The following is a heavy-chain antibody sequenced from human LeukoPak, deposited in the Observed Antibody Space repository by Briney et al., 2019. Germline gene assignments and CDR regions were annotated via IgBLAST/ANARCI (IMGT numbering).Heavy chain of an antibody. Sequence: SGTLSLTCTVSGGPVKSKNWWNWVRQPPEKGLEWIGDINHAGTTNYNPSLESRVTISIDKSKNRFSLRLTSVAAADTAVYYCATDLGEGGNWGQGTLVTVSS. V-gene: IGHV4-4*02. CDR1: GGPVKSKNW. D-gene: IGHD3-10*01. CDR2: INHAGTT. J-gene: IGHJ4*02. CDR3: ATDLGEGGN.